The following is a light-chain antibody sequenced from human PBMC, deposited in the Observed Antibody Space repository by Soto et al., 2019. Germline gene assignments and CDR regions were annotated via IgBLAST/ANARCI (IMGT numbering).Light chain of an antibody. CDR3: QQYGSSPS. V-gene: IGKV3D-20*01. J-gene: IGKJ1*01. CDR2: DTS. CDR1: QRVSGGF. Sequence: EIVLTQSPGTLSLSPGEGATLSCRASQRVSGGFLAWYQQKPGLAPRLILYDTSFRATGIPDRFSGSGSGTDFTLTISRLDPEDFAVYYCQQYGSSPSFGQGTKVDIK.